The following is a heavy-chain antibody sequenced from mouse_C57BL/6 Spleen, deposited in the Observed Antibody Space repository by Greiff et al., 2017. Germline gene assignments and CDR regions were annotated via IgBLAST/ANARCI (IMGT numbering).Heavy chain of an antibody. CDR1: GYTFTSYT. CDR2: INPSSGYT. CDR3: ARGGSYWYFDV. Sequence: QVQLQQSGAELSRPGASVKMSCKASGYTFTSYTMHWVKQRPGQGLEWIGYINPSSGYTKYNQKFKDKATLTADKSSSTAYMQLSSLTSEDSAVYYGARGGSYWYFDVWGTGTTVTVSS. V-gene: IGHV1-4*01. J-gene: IGHJ1*03.